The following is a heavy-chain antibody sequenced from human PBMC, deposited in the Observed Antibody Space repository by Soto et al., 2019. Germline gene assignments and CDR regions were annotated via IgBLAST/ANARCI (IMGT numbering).Heavy chain of an antibody. CDR2: IFHSGST. CDR3: ARVYSGSYSDY. D-gene: IGHD1-26*01. J-gene: IGHJ4*02. Sequence: QVPLQESGPGLVKPSGTLSLTCAVSGGSIRSNNRWSWVRQPPGKGLEWIGEIFHSGSTNYNPSLKTRVTISVDKSKNQFSLKLSSVTAADTAVYYCARVYSGSYSDYWGQGTLVTVSS. CDR1: GGSIRSNNR. V-gene: IGHV4-4*02.